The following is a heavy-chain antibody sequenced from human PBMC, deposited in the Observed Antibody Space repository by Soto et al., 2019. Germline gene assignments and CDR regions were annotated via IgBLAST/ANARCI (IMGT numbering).Heavy chain of an antibody. CDR1: GFTLSSYR. J-gene: IGHJ4*02. D-gene: IGHD5-12*01. V-gene: IGHV3-30*18. CDR2: IPYDDSNK. CDR3: AKDPGYGLDY. Sequence: QVQLVESGGGVVQPGRSLRLSCAASGFTLSSYRMHWVRQAPGKGLEWVAAIPYDDSNKYYADSVKGRFTISRDNSKNTLYLHMNSLRAEDTAVYYCAKDPGYGLDYWGQGTLVTVSS.